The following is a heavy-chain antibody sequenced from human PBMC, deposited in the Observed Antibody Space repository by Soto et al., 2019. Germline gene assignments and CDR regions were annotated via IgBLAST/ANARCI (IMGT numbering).Heavy chain of an antibody. J-gene: IGHJ5*02. CDR2: IYHSGST. CDR1: GGSISSGGYS. D-gene: IGHD3-10*01. CDR3: ARELWFGELSSWFDP. V-gene: IGHV4-30-2*01. Sequence: TSETLSLTCAVSGGSISSGGYSWSWIRQPTGKGLEWIGYIYHSGSTYYNPSLKSRVTISVDRSKNQFSLKLSSVTAADTAVYYCARELWFGELSSWFDPWGQGTLVTVSS.